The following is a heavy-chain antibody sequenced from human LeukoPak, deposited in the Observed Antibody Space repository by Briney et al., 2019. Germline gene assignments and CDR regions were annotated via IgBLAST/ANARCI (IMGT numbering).Heavy chain of an antibody. CDR1: GFTFSSYS. Sequence: PGGSLRLSCAASGFTFSSYSMNWVRQAPGKGLEWVSSISSSSYIYYADSVKGRFTISRDNAKNSLYLQMNSLRAEDTAVYYCARDLHYDSSGYFTGMDVWGQGTTVTVSS. CDR3: ARDLHYDSSGYFTGMDV. D-gene: IGHD3-22*01. V-gene: IGHV3-21*01. J-gene: IGHJ6*02. CDR2: ISSSSYI.